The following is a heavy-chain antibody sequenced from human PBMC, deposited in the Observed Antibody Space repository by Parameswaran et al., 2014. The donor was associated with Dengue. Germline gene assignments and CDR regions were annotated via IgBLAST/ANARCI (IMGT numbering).Heavy chain of an antibody. J-gene: IGHJ4*02. D-gene: IGHD1/OR15-1a*01. CDR3: VMDHVEELSL. CDR2: ISSGGDVI. V-gene: IGHV3-23*01. Sequence: VRQAPGKGLEWVSGISSGGDVIYYTDPVKGRFTASRDNFKSTLYLQMNSLRAEDTALYYCVMDHVEELSLWGQGTLVTVSS.